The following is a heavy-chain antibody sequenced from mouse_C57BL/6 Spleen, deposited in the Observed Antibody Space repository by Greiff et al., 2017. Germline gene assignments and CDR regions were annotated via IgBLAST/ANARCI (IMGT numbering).Heavy chain of an antibody. CDR3: ARSHYGSSSYYYAMDY. CDR1: GYTFTDYY. CDR2: IFPGSGST. D-gene: IGHD1-1*01. Sequence: VQLQQSGPELVKPGASVKISCKASGYTFTDYYINWVKQRPGQGLEWIGWIFPGSGSTYYNEKFKGKATLTVDKSSSTAYMLLSSLTSEDSAVYFCARSHYGSSSYYYAMDYWGQGTSVTVSS. V-gene: IGHV1-75*01. J-gene: IGHJ4*01.